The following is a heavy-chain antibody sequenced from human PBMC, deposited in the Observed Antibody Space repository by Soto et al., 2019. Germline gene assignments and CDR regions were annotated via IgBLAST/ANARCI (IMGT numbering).Heavy chain of an antibody. Sequence: QVQLQESGPGLVKPSQTLSLTCTVSGGSISSGGYFWSWIRQPPDQALEWIGHIYHGGTTYNNPSLNSRITISVDTSKAQFSLKLSSVTAADTAVYYCARGPSGDKVDYWGQGILVTVSS. CDR2: IYHGGTT. CDR1: GGSISSGGYF. V-gene: IGHV4-30-4*01. D-gene: IGHD7-27*01. J-gene: IGHJ4*02. CDR3: ARGPSGDKVDY.